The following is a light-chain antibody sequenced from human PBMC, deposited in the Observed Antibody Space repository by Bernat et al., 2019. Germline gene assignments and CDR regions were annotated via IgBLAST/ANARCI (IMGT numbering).Light chain of an antibody. CDR1: SSDVGGYNY. CDR3: CSYAGSYTSAF. Sequence: QSALTQPRSVSGSPGQSVTISCTGTSSDVGGYNYVSWYQQHPGKAPKLMIYDVSKRPSGVPDRFSGSKSGNTASLTISGLQAEEEADYYCCSYAGSYTSAFFGTGTKVTVL. J-gene: IGLJ1*01. CDR2: DVS. V-gene: IGLV2-11*01.